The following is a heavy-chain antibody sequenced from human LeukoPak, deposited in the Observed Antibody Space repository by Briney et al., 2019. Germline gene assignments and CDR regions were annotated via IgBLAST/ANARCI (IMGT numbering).Heavy chain of an antibody. CDR2: ISGSGGST. V-gene: IGHV3-48*03. D-gene: IGHD4-17*01. Sequence: GGSLRLSCAASGFTFSSYEMNWVRQAPGKGLEWVSVISGSGGSTYYADSVKGRFTISRDNAKNSLYLQMNSLRAEDTAVYYCARDPGDYVYFDYWGQGTLVTVSS. CDR1: GFTFSSYE. CDR3: ARDPGDYVYFDY. J-gene: IGHJ4*02.